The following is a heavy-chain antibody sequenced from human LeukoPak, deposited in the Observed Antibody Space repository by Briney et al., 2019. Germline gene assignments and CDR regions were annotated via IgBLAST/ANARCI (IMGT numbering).Heavy chain of an antibody. J-gene: IGHJ6*03. CDR2: IRYDGSNK. Sequence: PGGSLRLSCAASGFTFSSYAMHWVRQAPGKGLEWVAFIRYDGSNKFYADSVKGRFTISRDTSKNTLYLQMNSLRIEDSAMYYCAKAGYCPTTGCPDYYYMDVWGRGATVTVSS. D-gene: IGHD2-2*01. CDR1: GFTFSSYA. CDR3: AKAGYCPTTGCPDYYYMDV. V-gene: IGHV3-30*02.